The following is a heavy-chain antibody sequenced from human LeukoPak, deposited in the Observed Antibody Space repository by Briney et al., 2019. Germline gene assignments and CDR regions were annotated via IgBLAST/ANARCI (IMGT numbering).Heavy chain of an antibody. Sequence: GGSLRLSCVASGITFRSHALTWARQAPGRGPEWVSSITSDASFTYYADSVKGRFTISRDNSKNTLYLQMHSLRAEDTAVYYCAKTFAVDFWRGNYFDYWGQGTLVTVSS. V-gene: IGHV3-23*01. CDR2: ITSDASFT. D-gene: IGHD3-3*01. CDR3: AKTFAVDFWRGNYFDY. CDR1: GITFRSHA. J-gene: IGHJ4*02.